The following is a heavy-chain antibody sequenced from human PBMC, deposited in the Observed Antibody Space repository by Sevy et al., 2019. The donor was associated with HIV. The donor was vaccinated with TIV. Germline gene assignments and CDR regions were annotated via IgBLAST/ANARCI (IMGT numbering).Heavy chain of an antibody. D-gene: IGHD6-6*01. CDR3: ARGGAGRQFDYYYYMDV. V-gene: IGHV4-59*01. Sequence: SETLSLTCNVSGVSITRSYWNWIRQTPGEGLESIAFVYYTGKTNYNPSLKSRVTVSLDTSKSQFSLKLSSVTAADTAVYYCARGGAGRQFDYYYYMDVWGKGTTVTVSS. CDR2: VYYTGKT. J-gene: IGHJ6*03. CDR1: GVSITRSY.